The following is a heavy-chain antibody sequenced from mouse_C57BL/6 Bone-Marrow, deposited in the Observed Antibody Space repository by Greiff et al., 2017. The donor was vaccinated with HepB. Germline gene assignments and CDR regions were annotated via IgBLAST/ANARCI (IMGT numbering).Heavy chain of an antibody. CDR1: GYTFTDYY. CDR2: IYPGSGNT. CDR3: ARWLGDYFDY. Sequence: QVHVKQSGAELVRPGASVKLSCKASGYTFTDYYINWVKQRPGQGLEWIARIYPGSGNTYYNEKFKGKATLTAEKSSSTAYMQPSSLTSEDSAVYFCARWLGDYFDYWGQGTTLTVSS. D-gene: IGHD2-2*01. V-gene: IGHV1-76*01. J-gene: IGHJ2*01.